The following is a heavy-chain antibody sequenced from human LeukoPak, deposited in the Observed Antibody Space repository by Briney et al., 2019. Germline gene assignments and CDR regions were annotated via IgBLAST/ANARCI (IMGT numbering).Heavy chain of an antibody. D-gene: IGHD4-23*01. CDR3: ARVSVVYYYMDV. J-gene: IGHJ6*03. Sequence: PSETLSLTCTVSGASISSDYWSWIRQPPGKGLEFIGYMYYSGGTSYNPSLESRVTISVDTSNNQFSLKLSSVTAADTALYYCARVSVVYYYMDVWGKGITVTVSS. CDR2: MYYSGGT. CDR1: GASISSDY. V-gene: IGHV4-59*01.